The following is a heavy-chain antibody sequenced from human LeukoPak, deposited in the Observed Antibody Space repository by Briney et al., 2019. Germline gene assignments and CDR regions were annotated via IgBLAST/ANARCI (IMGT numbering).Heavy chain of an antibody. J-gene: IGHJ4*02. D-gene: IGHD5-12*01. V-gene: IGHV3-23*01. CDR3: AKGLRGYSGYDY. CDR2: ISGSGGST. Sequence: GGSLRLSCAASGFTFSIYAMTWVRQAPGKGLEWVSAISGSGGSTYYADSVKGRFTISRDNYKKTLYLQMNRLRAEDTAVYYCAKGLRGYSGYDYWGQETLVTVSS. CDR1: GFTFSIYA.